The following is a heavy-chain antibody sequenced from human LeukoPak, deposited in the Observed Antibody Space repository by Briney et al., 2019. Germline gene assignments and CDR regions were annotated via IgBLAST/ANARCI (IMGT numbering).Heavy chain of an antibody. V-gene: IGHV3-23*01. CDR3: AKVHRAYDYDSGSYYDSGFDY. CDR1: GFTFSSYA. J-gene: IGHJ4*02. D-gene: IGHD3-10*01. CDR2: ISGSGGST. Sequence: GGSLRLSCAASGFTFSSYAMSWVRQAPGKGLEWVSAISGSGGSTYYADSVKGRFTISRDNSKNTLYLQMNSLRAEDTAVYYCAKVHRAYDYDSGSYYDSGFDYWGQGTLVTVSS.